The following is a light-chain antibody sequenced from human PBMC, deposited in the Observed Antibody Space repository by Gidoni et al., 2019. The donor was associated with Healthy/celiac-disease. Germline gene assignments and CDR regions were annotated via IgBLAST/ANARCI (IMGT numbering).Light chain of an antibody. CDR2: DAS. J-gene: IGKJ5*01. Sequence: ETVLTQSPATLSLSPGERATLSCRASQSVSSYLAWYQQKPGQAPRLLIYDASNRATGIPARFSGSGSGTDFTLTSSSLEPEDCAVYYCQQRSNWLTFGQGTRLEIK. CDR1: QSVSSY. CDR3: QQRSNWLT. V-gene: IGKV3-11*01.